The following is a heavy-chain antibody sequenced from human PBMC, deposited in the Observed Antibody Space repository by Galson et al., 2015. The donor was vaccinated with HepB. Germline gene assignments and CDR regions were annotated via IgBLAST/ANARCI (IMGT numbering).Heavy chain of an antibody. Sequence: SLRLSCAASGFTFSSYAMSWVRQAPGKGLEWVSAISGSGGSTYYADSVKGRFTISRDNSKNTLYLQMNSLRAEDTAVYYCAKNEAPTFRGVNAFDIWGQGTMVTVSS. CDR3: AKNEAPTFRGVNAFDI. J-gene: IGHJ3*02. CDR2: ISGSGGST. V-gene: IGHV3-23*01. D-gene: IGHD3-10*01. CDR1: GFTFSSYA.